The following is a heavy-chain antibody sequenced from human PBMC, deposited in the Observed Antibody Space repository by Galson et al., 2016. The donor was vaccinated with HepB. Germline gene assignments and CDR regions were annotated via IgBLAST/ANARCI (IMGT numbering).Heavy chain of an antibody. CDR3: ARYYVDFGMDV. CDR2: IYYTGTT. Sequence: SETLSLTCTVSGGSVSSGSYYWSWIRQPPGKGLELIGYIYYTGTTNYNPSLKSRVTISVDTSKNQFSLKLNSVTAADTAVYYCARYYVDFGMDVWGQGTTVSVSS. J-gene: IGHJ6*02. V-gene: IGHV4-61*01. CDR1: GGSVSSGSYY. D-gene: IGHD2/OR15-2a*01.